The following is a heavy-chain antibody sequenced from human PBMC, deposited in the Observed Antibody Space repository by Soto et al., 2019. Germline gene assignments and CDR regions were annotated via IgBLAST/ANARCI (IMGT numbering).Heavy chain of an antibody. CDR1: GFTLRTYA. D-gene: IGHD3-3*01. Sequence: ESGGGVVQPGRSLRLSCTASGFTLRTYAMHWVRQAPGKGLEWVAVISYDGKFEYYGDSVKGRFTISRDNSRNTVYLQMNSLTTEDTAVYYCASELTVFGVVTPDYWGQGTLVTVSS. CDR3: ASELTVFGVVTPDY. J-gene: IGHJ4*02. CDR2: ISYDGKFE. V-gene: IGHV3-30*04.